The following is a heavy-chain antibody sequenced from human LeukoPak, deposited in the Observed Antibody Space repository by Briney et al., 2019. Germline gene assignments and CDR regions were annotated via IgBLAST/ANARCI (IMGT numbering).Heavy chain of an antibody. D-gene: IGHD3-22*01. CDR2: INTNTGNP. CDR1: GYTLSTYA. CDR3: ARHYYDSSGYYLVDY. V-gene: IGHV7-4-1*02. Sequence: ASVKVSCKASGYTLSTYAMNWVRQAPGQGLEWMGWINTNTGNPSYAQGFTGRFVFSLDTSVSTAYLQISSLKAEDTAVYYCARHYYDSSGYYLVDYWGQGTLVTVSS. J-gene: IGHJ4*02.